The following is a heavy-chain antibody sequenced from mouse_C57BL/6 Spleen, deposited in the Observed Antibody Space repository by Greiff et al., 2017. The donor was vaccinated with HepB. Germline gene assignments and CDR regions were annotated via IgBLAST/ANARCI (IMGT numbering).Heavy chain of an antibody. Sequence: EVQLQESGPELVKPGASVKIPCKASGYTFTDYNMDWVKQSHGKSLEWIGDINPNNGGTIYNQKFKGKATLTVDKSSSTAYMELRSLTSEDTAVYYCARERDYEFAYWGQGTLVTVSA. J-gene: IGHJ3*01. D-gene: IGHD2-4*01. CDR3: ARERDYEFAY. CDR2: INPNNGGT. V-gene: IGHV1-18*01. CDR1: GYTFTDYN.